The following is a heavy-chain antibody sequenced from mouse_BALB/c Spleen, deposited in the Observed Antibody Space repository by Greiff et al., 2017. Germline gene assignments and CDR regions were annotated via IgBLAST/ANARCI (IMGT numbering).Heavy chain of an antibody. CDR3: ARRYYGSSSWYFDY. CDR1: GFTFSSYT. D-gene: IGHD1-1*01. CDR2: ISNGGGST. J-gene: IGHJ2*01. Sequence: DVKLVESGGGLVQPGGSLKLSCAASGFTFSSYTMSWVRQTPEKRLEWVAYISNGGGSTYYPDTVKGRFTISRDNAKNTLYLQMSSLKSEDTAMYYCARRYYGSSSWYFDYWGQGTTLTVSS. V-gene: IGHV5-12-2*01.